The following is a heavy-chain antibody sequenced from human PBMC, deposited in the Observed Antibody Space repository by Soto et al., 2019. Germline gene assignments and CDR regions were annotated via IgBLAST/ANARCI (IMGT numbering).Heavy chain of an antibody. J-gene: IGHJ6*03. Sequence: PSETLSLTCTVAGGSISSYDGSWIRQPPGKGLEWIGYIYYSGSTNYNPSLKSRVTISVDTSKNQFSLKLSSVTAADTAVYYCARREKVVTTSLHYYYYMDVWGKGTTVTVSS. CDR2: IYYSGST. D-gene: IGHD4-4*01. CDR1: GGSISSYD. V-gene: IGHV4-59*08. CDR3: ARREKVVTTSLHYYYYMDV.